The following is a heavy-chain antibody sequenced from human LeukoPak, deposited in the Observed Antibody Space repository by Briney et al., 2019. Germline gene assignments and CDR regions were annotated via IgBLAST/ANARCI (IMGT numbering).Heavy chain of an antibody. D-gene: IGHD3-22*01. CDR1: GFTFSGSA. Sequence: GGSLKLSRAASGFTFSGSAMHWVRQASGKGLEWVGRIRSKANSYATAYAASVKGRFTISRDDSKNTAYLQMNSLKTEDTAVYYCTRSRYYDSSGYYYEFDPWGQGTLVTVSS. CDR2: IRSKANSYAT. V-gene: IGHV3-73*01. CDR3: TRSRYYDSSGYYYEFDP. J-gene: IGHJ5*02.